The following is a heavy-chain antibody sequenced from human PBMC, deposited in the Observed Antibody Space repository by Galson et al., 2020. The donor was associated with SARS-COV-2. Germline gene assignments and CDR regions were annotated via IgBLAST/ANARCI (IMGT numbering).Heavy chain of an antibody. CDR2: IDPNSGGT. CDR3: ARARDKYSHAAY. J-gene: IGHJ4*02. CDR1: GYTFPGYY. V-gene: IGHV1-2*02. Sequence: ASVTVSCQAPGYTFPGYYIHWVRQAPRPGLEWMGWIDPNSGGTNYAEKFQGRVTMTSDTSISTAYMELSRLRSDDTAVYYCARARDKYSHAAYWGQGTPVTVSS. D-gene: IGHD5-18*01.